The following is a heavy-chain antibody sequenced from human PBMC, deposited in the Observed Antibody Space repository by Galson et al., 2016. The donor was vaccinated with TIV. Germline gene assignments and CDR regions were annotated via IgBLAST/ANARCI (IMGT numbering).Heavy chain of an antibody. Sequence: QSGAEVKKPGESLKISCRGSGYRFSDYWIGWVRQTPEEGLEWMGVIYPGASDTKYSPSFQGQVTISADKSLNTAYLQWNILKSSDTAIYFCSTLSSGWPNYFDNWGQGTQVIVSS. D-gene: IGHD6-19*01. J-gene: IGHJ4*02. V-gene: IGHV5-51*01. CDR3: STLSSGWPNYFDN. CDR2: IYPGASDT. CDR1: GYRFSDYW.